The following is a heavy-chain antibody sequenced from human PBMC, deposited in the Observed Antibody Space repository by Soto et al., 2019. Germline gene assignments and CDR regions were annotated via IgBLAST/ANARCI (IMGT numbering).Heavy chain of an antibody. Sequence: GGSLRLSCAASGFTFSSYAMSWVRQAPGKGLEWVSNISTSGDSTYYADSVKGRFTISRDNSKSTLYLQLNSLRAEDTAVYYCAKDPLFHYGSGSYYSYWGQGTLVTVSS. CDR3: AKDPLFHYGSGSYYSY. D-gene: IGHD3-10*01. CDR2: ISTSGDST. V-gene: IGHV3-23*01. CDR1: GFTFSSYA. J-gene: IGHJ4*02.